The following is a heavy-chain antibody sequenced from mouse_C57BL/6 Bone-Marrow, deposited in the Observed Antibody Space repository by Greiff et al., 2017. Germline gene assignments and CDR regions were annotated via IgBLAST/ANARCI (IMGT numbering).Heavy chain of an antibody. CDR3: TTGEIYCGYGVPAY. CDR2: IDPENGDT. CDR1: GFNIKDDY. J-gene: IGHJ3*01. D-gene: IGHD2-2*01. V-gene: IGHV14-4*01. Sequence: EVKLQESGAELVRPGASVKLSCTASGFNIKDDYMHWVKQRPEQGLEWIGWIDPENGDTEYASKFQGKATITADTSSNTAYLQLSSLTSEDTAVYYCTTGEIYCGYGVPAYGGQGTVVTVSA.